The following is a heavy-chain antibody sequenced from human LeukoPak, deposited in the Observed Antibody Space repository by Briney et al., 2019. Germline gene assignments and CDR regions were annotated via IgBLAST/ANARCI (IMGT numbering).Heavy chain of an antibody. V-gene: IGHV1-2*02. J-gene: IGHJ4*02. Sequence: APVKVSCKASGYTFTGYFIHWMRQAPGQGLEWMGWINCNSGGTSYAQKFQGRVTMTRDTSISTAYMELSRLRSDDTAVYYCAREYSSSWYWFYWGQGTLVTVSS. CDR1: GYTFTGYF. CDR2: INCNSGGT. CDR3: AREYSSSWYWFY. D-gene: IGHD6-13*01.